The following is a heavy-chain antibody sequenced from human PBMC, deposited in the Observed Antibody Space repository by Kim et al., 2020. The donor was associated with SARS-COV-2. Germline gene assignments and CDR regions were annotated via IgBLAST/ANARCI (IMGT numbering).Heavy chain of an antibody. CDR3: ARGGRGKWGRRFKGSGSYYNAPYYYYGMDV. J-gene: IGHJ6*02. V-gene: IGHV4-34*01. CDR1: GGSFSGYY. CDR2: INHSGST. Sequence: SETLSLTCAVYGGSFSGYYWSWIRQPPGKGLEWIGEINHSGSTNYNPSLKSRVTISVDTSKNQFSLKLSSVTAADTAVYYCARGGRGKWGRRFKGSGSYYNAPYYYYGMDVWGQGTTVTVSS. D-gene: IGHD3-10*01.